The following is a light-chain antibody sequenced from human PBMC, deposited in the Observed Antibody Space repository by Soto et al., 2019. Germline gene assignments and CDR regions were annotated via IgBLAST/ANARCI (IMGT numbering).Light chain of an antibody. CDR3: SSYAVTNNLPDV. V-gene: IGLV2-8*01. CDR2: GVS. J-gene: IGLJ1*01. Sequence: CVPTQPPSTCGSRGQSVTISCSGTSSDVGAYNCVSWYQQHPGKAPRLLIYGVSQRPSVVPDRFSGSKSANTASLTVSGLQPEDEADYYCSSYAVTNNLPDVFGNGSKGIGL. CDR1: SSDVGAYNC.